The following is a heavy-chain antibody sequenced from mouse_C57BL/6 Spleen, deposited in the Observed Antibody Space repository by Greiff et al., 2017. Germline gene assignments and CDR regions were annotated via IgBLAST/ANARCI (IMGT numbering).Heavy chain of an antibody. D-gene: IGHD2-1*01. CDR1: GYTFTDYY. J-gene: IGHJ4*01. CDR3: ARIYQDDYYAMDY. V-gene: IGHV1-76*01. Sequence: VQLQQSGAELVRPGASVKLSCKASGYTFTDYYINWVKQRPGQGLEWIARIYPGSGNTYYNQKFKGKATLTAEKSSSTAYMQLSSLTAEDSAVDYCARIYQDDYYAMDYWGQGTAVTVSS. CDR2: IYPGSGNT.